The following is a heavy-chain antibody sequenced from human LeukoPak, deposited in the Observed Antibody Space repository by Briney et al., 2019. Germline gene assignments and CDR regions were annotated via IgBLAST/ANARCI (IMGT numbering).Heavy chain of an antibody. Sequence: PGGSLRLSCAASGFTFSSCAMSWVRQAPGKGLEWVSAISGSGGSTYYADSVKGRFTISRDNSKNTLYLQMNSLRAEDMAVYYCAKALGVIAARPFDYWGQGTLVTVSS. D-gene: IGHD6-6*01. J-gene: IGHJ4*02. CDR2: ISGSGGST. V-gene: IGHV3-23*01. CDR3: AKALGVIAARPFDY. CDR1: GFTFSSCA.